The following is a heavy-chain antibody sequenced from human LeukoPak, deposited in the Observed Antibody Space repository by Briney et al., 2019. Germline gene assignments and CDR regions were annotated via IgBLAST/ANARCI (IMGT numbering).Heavy chain of an antibody. D-gene: IGHD5-18*01. Sequence: ASVKVSCKASGYTFTGHFIHWVRQAPGQGLEWMGWVNPNNGDTNYAQKFQGRVTMTRDTSISTAFMDLSRLRSDDTAVYYCAYYSYAAAFDYWGQGTLVSVSS. V-gene: IGHV1-2*02. CDR2: VNPNNGDT. J-gene: IGHJ4*02. CDR1: GYTFTGHF. CDR3: AYYSYAAAFDY.